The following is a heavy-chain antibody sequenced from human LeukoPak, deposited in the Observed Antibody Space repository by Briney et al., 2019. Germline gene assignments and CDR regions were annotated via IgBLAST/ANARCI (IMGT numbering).Heavy chain of an antibody. D-gene: IGHD3-10*01. J-gene: IGHJ4*02. V-gene: IGHV4-31*03. CDR2: IYYSGDA. CDR1: GGSISTSGYY. Sequence: SSETLSLTCTVSGGSISTSGYYWSWIRQHPGKGLEWIGYIYYSGDAYYSPSLESRVTMSVDTSKNQFSLKLSSVTAADTAVYFCARVVGSGSYVYYFDNWGRGTLVTVSS. CDR3: ARVVGSGSYVYYFDN.